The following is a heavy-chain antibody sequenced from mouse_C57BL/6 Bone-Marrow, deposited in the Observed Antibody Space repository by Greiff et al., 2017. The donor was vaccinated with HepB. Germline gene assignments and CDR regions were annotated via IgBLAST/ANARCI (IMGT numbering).Heavy chain of an antibody. V-gene: IGHV1-74*01. Sequence: VKLQQPGAELVKPGASVKVSCKASGYTFTSYWMHWVKQRPGQGLEWIGRIHPSDSDTNYNQKFKGKATLTVDKSSSTAYMQLSSLTSEDSAVYYCAIRSTVVAPYWYFDVWGTGTTVTVSS. CDR2: IHPSDSDT. CDR1: GYTFTSYW. D-gene: IGHD1-1*01. CDR3: AIRSTVVAPYWYFDV. J-gene: IGHJ1*03.